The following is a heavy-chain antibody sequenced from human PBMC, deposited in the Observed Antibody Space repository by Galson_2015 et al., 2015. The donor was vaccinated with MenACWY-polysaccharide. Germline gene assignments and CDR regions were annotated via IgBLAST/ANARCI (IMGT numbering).Heavy chain of an antibody. CDR2: IGTLYDT. CDR1: GFTFSRNA. D-gene: IGHD6-13*01. J-gene: IGHJ6*02. CDR3: AKFKYSTSWSTTHGMDV. Sequence: SLRLSCAASGFTFSRNAMTWVRQAPGKGLEWISAIGTLYDTHYADSVRGRFTISRDNSKSMVYLQMNSLRAEDTAIYYCAKFKYSTSWSTTHGMDVWGQGTTVTVSS. V-gene: IGHV3-23*01.